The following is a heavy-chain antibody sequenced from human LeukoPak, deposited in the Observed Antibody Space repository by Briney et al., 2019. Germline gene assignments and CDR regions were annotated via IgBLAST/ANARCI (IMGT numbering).Heavy chain of an antibody. Sequence: GGSLRLSCAASGFTFSDYYMSWIRQAPGKGLEWVSYISSSGSTIYYADSVKGRFTISRDNAKNSLYLQMNSLRAEDTAVYYCARAYGSGSYYSHIDYWGQGTLVTVSS. CDR2: ISSSGSTI. CDR3: ARAYGSGSYYSHIDY. D-gene: IGHD3-10*01. V-gene: IGHV3-11*01. CDR1: GFTFSDYY. J-gene: IGHJ4*02.